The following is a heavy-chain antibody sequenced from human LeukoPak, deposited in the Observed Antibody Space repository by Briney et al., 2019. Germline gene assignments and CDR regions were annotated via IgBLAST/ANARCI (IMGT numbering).Heavy chain of an antibody. V-gene: IGHV1-18*01. D-gene: IGHD2-15*01. J-gene: IGHJ6*03. CDR3: ATFTHPYYYYMDV. CDR1: GYTLTRFG. CDR2: INFSNGDS. Sequence: ASMKVSCKASGYTLTRFGISWVRLAPGQGLEWLGWINFSNGDSNTAEKVQDRVTLTADTSTSTAYMELRSLRSDDTAVYYCATFTHPYYYYMDVWGTGTTVTVSS.